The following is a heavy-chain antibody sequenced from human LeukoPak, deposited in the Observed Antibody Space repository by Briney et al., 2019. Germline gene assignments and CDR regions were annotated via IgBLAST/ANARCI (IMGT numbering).Heavy chain of an antibody. CDR2: VSYGSGTI. CDR1: GFIFSSKS. CDR3: ARDFSPGQRFYFDY. V-gene: IGHV3-48*02. Sequence: GGSLRLSCAASGFIFSSKSMNWVRQAPGKGLEWVSYVSYGSGTIYYADSVKGRFTISRDNAKNSLYLQMNSLRDEDTAVYYCARDFSPGQRFYFDYWGQGTLVTVSS. D-gene: IGHD6-25*01. J-gene: IGHJ4*02.